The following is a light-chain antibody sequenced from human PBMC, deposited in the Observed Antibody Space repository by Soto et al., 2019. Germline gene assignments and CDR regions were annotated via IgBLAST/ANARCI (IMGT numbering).Light chain of an antibody. Sequence: DTVLTQSPGTLSLSPGERATLSCRASQSVSSSYLAWYQQKPGQAPRLLIYGASSRATGIPDRFSGSGSGTDITLTISRLEPEDFAVYYCQQYDSSPQTFGQGTNVEIK. J-gene: IGKJ1*01. CDR3: QQYDSSPQT. V-gene: IGKV3-20*01. CDR1: QSVSSSY. CDR2: GAS.